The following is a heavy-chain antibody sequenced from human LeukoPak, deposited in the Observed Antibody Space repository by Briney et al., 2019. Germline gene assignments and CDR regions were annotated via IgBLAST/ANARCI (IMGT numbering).Heavy chain of an antibody. Sequence: GGSLRLSCAASGFTFNSYWMHWVRQAPGKGLVWVSRINSDETSTSYADSVKGRFTISRDNSKNTLYLQMNSLRAEDTAVYYCAKDRSLMYYYDSSGYYFDYWGQGTLVTVSS. CDR3: AKDRSLMYYYDSSGYYFDY. V-gene: IGHV3-74*01. CDR2: INSDETST. CDR1: GFTFNSYW. D-gene: IGHD3-22*01. J-gene: IGHJ4*02.